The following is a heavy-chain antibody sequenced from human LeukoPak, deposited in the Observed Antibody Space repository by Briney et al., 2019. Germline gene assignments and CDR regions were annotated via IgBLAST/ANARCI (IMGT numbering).Heavy chain of an antibody. Sequence: PSQTLSLTCNVSGDSITNDDFYWSWIRQPPGKGLEWIGYISYSRSTHYNPSLESRVIISVDTSKNQFSLKLTTVTAADTAVYYCATEVPPWYFDSTGYFDYWGQGILVTVSS. V-gene: IGHV4-30-4*08. CDR3: ATEVPPWYFDSTGYFDY. CDR2: ISYSRST. D-gene: IGHD2/OR15-2a*01. J-gene: IGHJ4*02. CDR1: GDSITNDDFY.